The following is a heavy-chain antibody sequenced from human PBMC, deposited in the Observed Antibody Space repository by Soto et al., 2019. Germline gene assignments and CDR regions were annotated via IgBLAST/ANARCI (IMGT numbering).Heavy chain of an antibody. CDR2: LSYDGDKE. CDR3: GKDLMGEQWLGVMHY. CDR1: GFSFSDYG. V-gene: IGHV3-30*18. Sequence: DLGESGGNVVQPGRSLRLSCAASGFSFSDYGMHWVRQAPGKGLESVALLSYDGDKEYYADSVKGRFTISRDNSKNTVFLQMNSLRPEDTAVYYCGKDLMGEQWLGVMHYWGQGTLVTVSS. D-gene: IGHD6-19*01. J-gene: IGHJ4*02.